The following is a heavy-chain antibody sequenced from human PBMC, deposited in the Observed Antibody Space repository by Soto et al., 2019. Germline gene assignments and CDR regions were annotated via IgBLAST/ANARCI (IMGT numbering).Heavy chain of an antibody. J-gene: IGHJ4*02. CDR3: ARDWRQMSRGGFFDY. D-gene: IGHD3-16*01. CDR1: GGNSNSYS. CDR2: IVPLSGTP. V-gene: IGHV1-69*06. Sequence: QVRLVQSGAEVKKPGSSVKLSCKVSGGNSNSYSIAWVRQAPGQALQWLGTIVPLSGTPNHAQQFRARVTITADTSTNTAYLELSSLRSEDTAIYYCARDWRQMSRGGFFDYWGQGSLVTISS.